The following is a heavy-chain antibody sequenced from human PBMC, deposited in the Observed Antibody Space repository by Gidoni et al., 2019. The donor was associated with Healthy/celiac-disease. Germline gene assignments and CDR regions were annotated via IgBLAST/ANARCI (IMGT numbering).Heavy chain of an antibody. Sequence: QVQLVQSGAAVKKPGSSVKVSCKASGGTFSSSALSWVRQAPGQGLEWMGGIIPIFGTANYAQKFQGRVTITADESTSTAYMELSSLRAEDTAVYYCARERSPRQITTWGYAEYFQHWGQGTLVTVSS. CDR1: GGTFSSSA. CDR2: IIPIFGTA. J-gene: IGHJ1*01. CDR3: ARERSPRQITTWGYAEYFQH. V-gene: IGHV1-69*01. D-gene: IGHD3-16*01.